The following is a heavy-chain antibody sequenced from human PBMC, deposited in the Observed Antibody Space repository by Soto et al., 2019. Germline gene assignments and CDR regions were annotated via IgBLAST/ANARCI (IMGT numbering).Heavy chain of an antibody. CDR1: GYTFTSYG. J-gene: IGHJ6*02. V-gene: IGHV1-18*01. Sequence: ASVKVSCKASGYTFTSYGISWVRQAPGQGLEGMGWISAYNGNTNYAQKLQGRVTMTTDTSTSTAYMELRSLRSDDTAVYYCAVRGAYCSSTSCPDYYYGMDVWGQGTTVTVSS. D-gene: IGHD2-2*01. CDR2: ISAYNGNT. CDR3: AVRGAYCSSTSCPDYYYGMDV.